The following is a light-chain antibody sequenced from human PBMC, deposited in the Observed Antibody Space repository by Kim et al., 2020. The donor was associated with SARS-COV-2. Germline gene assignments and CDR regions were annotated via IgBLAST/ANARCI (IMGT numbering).Light chain of an antibody. Sequence: QAIAISCTGTSIAFGGDNDVSWYQHHRGKAPKLIIYDDSKRPSGVSNRFSGSKSGNTASLTISGLQAEDEGDYYCSSYTSSSTYVFGTGTKVTVL. CDR3: SSYTSSSTYV. J-gene: IGLJ1*01. CDR2: DDS. CDR1: SIAFGGDND. V-gene: IGLV2-14*03.